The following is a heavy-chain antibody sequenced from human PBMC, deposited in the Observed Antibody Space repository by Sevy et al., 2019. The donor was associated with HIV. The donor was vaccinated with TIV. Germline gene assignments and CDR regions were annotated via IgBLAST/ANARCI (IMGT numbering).Heavy chain of an antibody. CDR2: IRSKAYGETS. V-gene: IGHV3-49*03. Sequence: GGSLRLSCKASGFTFSDYAMNWFRQAPGKGLEWIGFIRSKAYGETSEYAAYVKGRFTISRDDSKNIAYLQLNRLKTEDTAVYYCAREGDYGDDDFASWGQGTLVTVSS. CDR3: AREGDYGDDDFAS. D-gene: IGHD4-17*01. CDR1: GFTFSDYA. J-gene: IGHJ4*02.